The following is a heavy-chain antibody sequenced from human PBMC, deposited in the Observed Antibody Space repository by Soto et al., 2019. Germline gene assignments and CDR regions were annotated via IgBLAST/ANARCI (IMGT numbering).Heavy chain of an antibody. CDR2: VYYSGST. V-gene: IGHV4-59*02. D-gene: IGHD6-13*01. Sequence: PSDTLYLTGTVTGDSVIVYDLIWMRPPPGKGLECMGYVYYSGSTNYNPSLKSRVTISVDTSKNQISLRLKSVTAADTAVYYCARAETSGIHYFDYWGQGSLVNVAS. J-gene: IGHJ4*02. CDR3: ARAETSGIHYFDY. CDR1: GDSVIVYD.